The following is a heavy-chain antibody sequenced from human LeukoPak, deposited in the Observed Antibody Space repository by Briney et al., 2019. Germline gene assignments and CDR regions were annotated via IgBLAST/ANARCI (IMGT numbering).Heavy chain of an antibody. CDR2: ISSDSKTI. J-gene: IGHJ4*02. Sequence: PGGSLRLSCAASGFAFSSSSMNWVRQAPGKGLEWLSYISSDSKTIYYADSVKGRFTISRDNAKNALYLQMNSLRAEDTAVYYCARDLGYGSGSLDYWGQGTLVTVSS. V-gene: IGHV3-48*04. D-gene: IGHD3-10*01. CDR1: GFAFSSSS. CDR3: ARDLGYGSGSLDY.